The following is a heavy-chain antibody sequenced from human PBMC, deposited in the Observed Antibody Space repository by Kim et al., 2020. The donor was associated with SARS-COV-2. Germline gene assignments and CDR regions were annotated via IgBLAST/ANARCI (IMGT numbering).Heavy chain of an antibody. V-gene: IGHV7-4-1*02. CDR3: AKQFDGSGSYYDY. J-gene: IGHJ4*02. Sequence: TYAQGFTGRFVFSLDTSVSTTFLQISSLTAEDTAVYYCAKQFDGSGSYYDYWGQGTLVTVSS. D-gene: IGHD3-10*01.